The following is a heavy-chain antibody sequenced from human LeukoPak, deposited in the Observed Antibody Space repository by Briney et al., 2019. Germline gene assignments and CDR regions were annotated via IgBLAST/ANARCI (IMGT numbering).Heavy chain of an antibody. V-gene: IGHV3-30*18. J-gene: IGHJ4*02. CDR2: VSNDGSNK. CDR1: GFSFSGYG. D-gene: IGHD2-15*01. Sequence: SGRSLRLFCEASGFSFSGYGMHWVRQVPGKGLEWVAVVSNDGSNKNYAESVKGRFTISRDNSKNTLYLQMNSLRAEDTAVYYCAKEGFGWYYYDNWGQGTLVTVSS. CDR3: AKEGFGWYYYDN.